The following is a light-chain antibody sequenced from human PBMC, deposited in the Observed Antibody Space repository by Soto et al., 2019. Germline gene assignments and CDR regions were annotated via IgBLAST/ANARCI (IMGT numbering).Light chain of an antibody. J-gene: IGKJ4*01. Sequence: EIVMTQSPATLSVAPGERVTFSCRASQGVSRKLAWYQHKPGQAPRLLISGASTGATGIPARFSGSGSGTEFTLTISRLQSEDCAIDYCQQYHTWPITFGGGTRWISN. V-gene: IGKV3-15*01. CDR3: QQYHTWPIT. CDR1: QGVSRK. CDR2: GAS.